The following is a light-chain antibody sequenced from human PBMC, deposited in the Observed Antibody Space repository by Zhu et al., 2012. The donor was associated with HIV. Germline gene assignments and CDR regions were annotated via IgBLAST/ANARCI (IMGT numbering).Light chain of an antibody. CDR3: QHLTLYPT. V-gene: IGKV1-9*01. CDR1: QGISNH. Sequence: DIQLTQSPSFLSASVGDRVTITCRASQGISNHLAWYHQKPGKAPKLLIYGASVLQSGVPSRFSGSGSGTEFTLTISSLQPEDFATYFCQHLTLYPTFGGGVQGGDQT. CDR2: GAS. J-gene: IGKJ4*01.